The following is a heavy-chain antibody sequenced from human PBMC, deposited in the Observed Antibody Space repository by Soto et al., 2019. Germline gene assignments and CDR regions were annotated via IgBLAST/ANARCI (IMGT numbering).Heavy chain of an antibody. D-gene: IGHD3-10*01. Sequence: QLQLQESGPGLVKPSETLSLTCTVSGGSISSSSYYWGWIRQHPGKGLEWIGSIYYSGSTYYNPSLKSRVTISVDTSKNQFSLKLSSVTAADTAVYYCASVRRFGELFDYWGQGTLVTVSS. CDR1: GGSISSSSYY. CDR3: ASVRRFGELFDY. CDR2: IYYSGST. J-gene: IGHJ4*02. V-gene: IGHV4-39*01.